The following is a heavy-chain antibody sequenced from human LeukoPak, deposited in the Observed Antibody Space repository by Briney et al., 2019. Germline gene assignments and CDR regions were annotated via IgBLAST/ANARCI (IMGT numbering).Heavy chain of an antibody. CDR1: GYTLTELS. V-gene: IGHV1-69*05. CDR3: ATFDY. CDR2: IIPIFGTA. J-gene: IGHJ4*02. Sequence: SVKVSCKVSGYTLTELSMHWVRQAPGKGLEWMGGIIPIFGTANYAQKFQGRVTITTDESTSTAYMELSSLRSEDTAVYYCATFDYWGQGTLVTVSS.